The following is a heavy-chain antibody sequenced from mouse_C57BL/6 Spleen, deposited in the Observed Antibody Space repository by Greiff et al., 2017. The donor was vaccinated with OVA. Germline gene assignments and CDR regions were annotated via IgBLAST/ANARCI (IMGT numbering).Heavy chain of an antibody. CDR3: ARWGWDSAY. CDR1: GYTFTSYW. D-gene: IGHD4-1*01. CDR2: IDPSDSET. V-gene: IGHV1-52*01. J-gene: IGHJ3*01. Sequence: QVQLQQPGAELVRPGSSVKLSCKASGYTFTSYWMHWVKQRPIQGLEWIGNIDPSDSETHYNQKFKDKATLTVDKSSSTAYMQLRSLTSEDSAVYYCARWGWDSAYWGQGTLVTVSA.